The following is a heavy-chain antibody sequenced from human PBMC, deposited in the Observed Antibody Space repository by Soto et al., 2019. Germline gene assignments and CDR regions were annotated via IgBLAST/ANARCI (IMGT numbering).Heavy chain of an antibody. Sequence: SQTLSRTCAISGDRVSSNSAAWNWIRQSPSRGLEWLGRTYYRSKWYNDYAVSVKSRITINPGTSKNQFSLQLNSVTPEDTAVYYCARTGYSYGYDAFDIWGQGTMVTVSS. D-gene: IGHD5-18*01. CDR2: TYYRSKWYN. V-gene: IGHV6-1*01. CDR1: GDRVSSNSAA. J-gene: IGHJ3*02. CDR3: ARTGYSYGYDAFDI.